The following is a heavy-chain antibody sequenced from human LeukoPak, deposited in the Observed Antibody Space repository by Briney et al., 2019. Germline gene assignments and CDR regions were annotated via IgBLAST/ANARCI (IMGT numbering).Heavy chain of an antibody. Sequence: GSLRLSCAASGFTFSSYWMTWVRQVPGKGLEWVANIKQDGSEKYYVDSVKGRFTISRDNAKNSLYLQMNSLRAEDTAVYYCAREGLYKIGLDVWGQGTTVTVSS. CDR1: GFTFSSYW. V-gene: IGHV3-7*01. J-gene: IGHJ6*02. CDR3: AREGLYKIGLDV. CDR2: IKQDGSEK. D-gene: IGHD3-10*01.